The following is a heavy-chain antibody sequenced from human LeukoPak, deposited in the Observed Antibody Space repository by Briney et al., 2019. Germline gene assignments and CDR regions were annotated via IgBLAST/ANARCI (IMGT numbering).Heavy chain of an antibody. V-gene: IGHV3-48*03. CDR3: ARDPLVWYYYDSSGSFSYFDY. Sequence: GGSLRLSCAASGFTFSSYEMNWVRQAPGKGLEWASYISSSGSTIYYADSMKGRFTISRDSAKNSLYLQMNSLRAEDTAVYYCARDPLVWYYYDSSGSFSYFDYWGQGTLVTVSS. CDR1: GFTFSSYE. J-gene: IGHJ4*02. D-gene: IGHD3-22*01. CDR2: ISSSGSTI.